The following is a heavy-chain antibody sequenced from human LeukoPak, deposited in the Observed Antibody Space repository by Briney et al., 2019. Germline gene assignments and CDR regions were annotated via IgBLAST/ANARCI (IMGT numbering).Heavy chain of an antibody. J-gene: IGHJ4*02. CDR3: ARHHTKHPHYFDY. CDR2: IHYTGST. CDR1: GGSISGYY. V-gene: IGHV4-59*08. Sequence: SETLSLTCTVSGGSISGYYWSWIRQPPGKGLECIAFIHYTGSTHYNPSLKSRVTISVDTSKNQFSINLSAVTAADTAVYHCARHHTKHPHYFDYWGQGTLVTVSS.